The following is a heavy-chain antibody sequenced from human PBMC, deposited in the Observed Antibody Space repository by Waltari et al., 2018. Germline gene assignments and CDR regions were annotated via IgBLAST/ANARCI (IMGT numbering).Heavy chain of an antibody. CDR2: VIPIFGSA. V-gene: IGHV1-69*05. D-gene: IGHD4-17*01. J-gene: IGHJ4*02. Sequence: QVQLVQSGAEGKKPGSSVKVSCKASGGTFSSYAISWVRQAPGQGLEWMGGVIPIFGSANYAHKFQCRVTITTVESTRTAYMELSSLRSADTAVYYCARFKGDYGDYGHFDYWCQGTLVTVSS. CDR1: GGTFSSYA. CDR3: ARFKGDYGDYGHFDY.